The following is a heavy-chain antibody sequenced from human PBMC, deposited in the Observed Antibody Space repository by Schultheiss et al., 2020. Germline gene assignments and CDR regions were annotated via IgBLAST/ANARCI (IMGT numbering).Heavy chain of an antibody. CDR2: IIPIFGTA. CDR3: ARAYSKGMDV. D-gene: IGHD6-13*01. J-gene: IGHJ6*02. CDR1: GGTFSSYA. V-gene: IGHV1-69*13. Sequence: SVKVSCKASGGTFSSYAISWVRQAPGQGLEWMGGIIPIFGTANYAQKFQGRVTITADESTSTAYMELNSLRAEDTAVYYCARAYSKGMDVWGQGTTVTVPS.